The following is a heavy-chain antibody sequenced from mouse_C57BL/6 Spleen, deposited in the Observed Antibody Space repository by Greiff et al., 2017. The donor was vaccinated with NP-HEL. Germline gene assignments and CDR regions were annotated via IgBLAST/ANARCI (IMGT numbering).Heavy chain of an antibody. J-gene: IGHJ1*03. Sequence: EVQLQQSGPELVKPGASVKMSCKASGYTFTDYNMHWVKQSHGKSLEWIGYINPNNGGTSYNQKFKGKATLTVNKSSSTAYMELRSLTSEDSAVYYCARGGNYVLYWYFDVWGTGTTVTVSS. CDR3: ARGGNYVLYWYFDV. V-gene: IGHV1-22*01. D-gene: IGHD2-1*01. CDR2: INPNNGGT. CDR1: GYTFTDYN.